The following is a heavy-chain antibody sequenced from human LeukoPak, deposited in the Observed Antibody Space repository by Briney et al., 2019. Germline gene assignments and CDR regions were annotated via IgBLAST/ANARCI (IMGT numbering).Heavy chain of an antibody. CDR3: ARGRDGYNYVDY. J-gene: IGHJ4*02. Sequence: ASVKVSCKASGGTFSSYAISWVRQAPGQRLEWMGGIIPIFGTANYAQKFQGRVTITADESTSTAYMELSSLRSEDTAVYYCARGRDGYNYVDYWGQGTLVTVSS. D-gene: IGHD5-24*01. V-gene: IGHV1-69*13. CDR2: IIPIFGTA. CDR1: GGTFSSYA.